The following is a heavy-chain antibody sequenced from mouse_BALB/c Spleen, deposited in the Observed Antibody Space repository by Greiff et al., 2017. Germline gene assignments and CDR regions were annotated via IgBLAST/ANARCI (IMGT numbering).Heavy chain of an antibody. CDR2: IYPGDGDT. J-gene: IGHJ3*01. D-gene: IGHD4-1*01. Sequence: QVQLQQSGAELVRPGSSVKISCKASGYAFSSYWMNWVKQRPGQGLEWIGQIYPGDGDTNYNGKFKGKATLTADKSSSTAYMQLSSLTSEDSAVYFCARRGTNWEGFAYWGQGTLVTVSA. V-gene: IGHV1-80*01. CDR1: GYAFSSYW. CDR3: ARRGTNWEGFAY.